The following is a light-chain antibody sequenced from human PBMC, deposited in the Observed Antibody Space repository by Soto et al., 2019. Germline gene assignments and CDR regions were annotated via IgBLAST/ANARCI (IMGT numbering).Light chain of an antibody. V-gene: IGLV2-14*01. CDR1: SSDVGGYNY. CDR2: DVS. CDR3: SSYTSSNTTYV. Sequence: QSALTQPASVSGSPGQSITISCTGTSSDVGGYNYVSWYQQHPGKAPKLMIYDVSNRPSGVSNRFSGSKSGNTASLTISGLHAEDEADDYCSSYTSSNTTYVDGTGTKLTVL. J-gene: IGLJ1*01.